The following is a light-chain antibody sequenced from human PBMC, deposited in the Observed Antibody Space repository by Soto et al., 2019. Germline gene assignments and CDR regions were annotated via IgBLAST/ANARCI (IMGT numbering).Light chain of an antibody. Sequence: QSALPQPASVAGSPGQSITMSCTGTSSDVGGYDYVSWYQQHPGKAPKLIIYEVNNRPSGVSHRFSGSKSGNTASLTISGLQAEDEADYYCSSYTSSSTYVFGSGTKVTVL. J-gene: IGLJ1*01. CDR3: SSYTSSSTYV. V-gene: IGLV2-14*01. CDR1: SSDVGGYDY. CDR2: EVN.